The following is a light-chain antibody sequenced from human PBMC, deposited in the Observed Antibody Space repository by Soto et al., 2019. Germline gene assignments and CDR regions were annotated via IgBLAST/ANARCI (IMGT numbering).Light chain of an antibody. V-gene: IGKV3-20*01. CDR2: VAS. Sequence: EIVLTQYPGTLSLSPGERATLSCRASQSVSSNYLAWYQQKPGQAPRVLIYVASSRATGIPDRFSGSGSGTDFTLTISRLEPEDFAVYYCQQYGSSPITFGQGTRLEIK. CDR3: QQYGSSPIT. CDR1: QSVSSNY. J-gene: IGKJ5*01.